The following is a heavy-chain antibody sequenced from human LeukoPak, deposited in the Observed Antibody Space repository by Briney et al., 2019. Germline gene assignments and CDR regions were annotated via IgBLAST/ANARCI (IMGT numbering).Heavy chain of an antibody. V-gene: IGHV4-59*01. D-gene: IGHD3-10*01. J-gene: IGHJ4*02. CDR2: IYYSGST. CDR3: ARGWTYYYGSGSYYGLDY. Sequence: SETLSLTCTVSGGSISSYYWSWIRQPPGKGLEWIGYIYYSGSTNYNPSLKSRVTISVDTSKNQFSLKLSSVTAADTAVYYCARGWTYYYGSGSYYGLDYWGQGTLVTVSS. CDR1: GGSISSYY.